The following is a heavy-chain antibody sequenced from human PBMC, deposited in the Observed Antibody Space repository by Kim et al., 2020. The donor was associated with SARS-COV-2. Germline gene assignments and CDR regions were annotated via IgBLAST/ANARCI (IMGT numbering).Heavy chain of an antibody. D-gene: IGHD2-8*01. Sequence: DAVKGRFTISRDNSKNTLYLQMNSLRAEDTAVYYCARGHVWGYDYYGMDVWGQGTTVTVSS. CDR3: ARGHVWGYDYYGMDV. J-gene: IGHJ6*02. V-gene: IGHV3-30*01.